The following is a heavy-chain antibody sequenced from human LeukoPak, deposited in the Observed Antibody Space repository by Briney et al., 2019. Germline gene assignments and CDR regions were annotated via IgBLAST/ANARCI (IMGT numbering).Heavy chain of an antibody. D-gene: IGHD1-26*01. CDR3: AKSKWELRDAFRKAFDY. Sequence: GGSLRLSCAASGFTFSSYGMRWVRQAPGKGLEWVAFIRYDGSNKYYADSVKGRFTISRDNSKNTLYLQMNSLRAEDTAVYYCAKSKWELRDAFRKAFDYWGQGTLVTVSS. CDR2: IRYDGSNK. J-gene: IGHJ4*02. V-gene: IGHV3-30*02. CDR1: GFTFSSYG.